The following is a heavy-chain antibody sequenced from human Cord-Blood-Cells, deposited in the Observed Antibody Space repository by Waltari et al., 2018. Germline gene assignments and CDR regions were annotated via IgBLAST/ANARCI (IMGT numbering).Heavy chain of an antibody. D-gene: IGHD2-2*01. CDR2: IWDDGSNK. CDR3: AKDFCSSTSCYDY. J-gene: IGHJ4*02. V-gene: IGHV3-30*18. Sequence: QVQLVESGGGVVQPGRSLRLSCAASGFTFSSYGMHWVRQAPGKGLEWGAVIWDDGSNKYYADSVKGRFTISRDNSKNTLYLQMNSLRAEDTAMYYCAKDFCSSTSCYDYWGQGTLVTVSS. CDR1: GFTFSSYG.